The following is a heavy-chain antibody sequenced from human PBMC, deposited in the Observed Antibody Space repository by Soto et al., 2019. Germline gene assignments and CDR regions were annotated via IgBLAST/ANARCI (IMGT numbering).Heavy chain of an antibody. V-gene: IGHV4-31*03. CDR1: GGSISSGGYY. J-gene: IGHJ5*02. CDR2: IYYSGST. D-gene: IGHD3-3*01. CDR3: ARVIGSQLSVIFWSGYYPRSNWFDP. Sequence: SETLSLTCTVSGGSISSGGYYWSWIRQHPGKGLEWIGYIYYSGSTYYNPSLKSRVTISVDTSKNQFSLKLSSVTAADTAVYYCARVIGSQLSVIFWSGYYPRSNWFDPWGQGTLVTVSS.